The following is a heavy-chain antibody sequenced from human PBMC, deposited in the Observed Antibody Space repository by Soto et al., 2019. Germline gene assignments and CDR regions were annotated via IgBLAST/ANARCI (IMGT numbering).Heavy chain of an antibody. CDR2: IIPIFGIA. J-gene: IGHJ1*01. CDR3: ARDHDSSGYYYDAEYFQH. V-gene: IGHV1-69*12. D-gene: IGHD3-22*01. CDR1: GGTFSSYA. Sequence: QVQLVQSGAEVKKPGSSVKVSCKASGGTFSSYAISWVRQAPGQGLEWMGGIIPIFGIANYAQKFQGRVTITADESTSPAYMELSSLRSEDTAVYYCARDHDSSGYYYDAEYFQHWGQGTLVTVSS.